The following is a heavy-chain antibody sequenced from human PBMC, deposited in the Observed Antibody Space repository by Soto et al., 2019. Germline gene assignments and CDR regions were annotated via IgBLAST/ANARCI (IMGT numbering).Heavy chain of an antibody. CDR3: AIVLIESSLHYYGMDL. CDR1: GYTFTSYG. D-gene: IGHD3-10*01. V-gene: IGHV1-18*01. CDR2: ISAYNGNT. Sequence: ASVKVCCKASGYTFTSYGISWVRQAPGQGLEWMGWISAYNGNTNYAQKLQGRVTMTTDTSTSTAYMELRSLRSDDTAVYYCAIVLIESSLHYYGMDLCDQVTTVTVSS. J-gene: IGHJ6*02.